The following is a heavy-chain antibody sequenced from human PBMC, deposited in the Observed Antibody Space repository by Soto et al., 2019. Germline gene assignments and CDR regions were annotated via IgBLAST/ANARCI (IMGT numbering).Heavy chain of an antibody. D-gene: IGHD4-4*01. Sequence: QVQLQESGPGLVKPSQTLSLTCTVSGGSISSGGYYWSWIRQHPGKGLEWIGSMYYTGSTYYNPSLKSRVTISVDTSKNQFSLKVTSVTAADTAVYYCAREGRWDVYSNDWFDPWGQGTLVTVSS. J-gene: IGHJ5*02. V-gene: IGHV4-31*03. CDR3: AREGRWDVYSNDWFDP. CDR2: MYYTGST. CDR1: GGSISSGGYY.